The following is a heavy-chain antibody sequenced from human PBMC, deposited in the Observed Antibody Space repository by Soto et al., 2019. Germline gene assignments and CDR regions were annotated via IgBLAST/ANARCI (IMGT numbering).Heavy chain of an antibody. CDR3: AREQYYYDSSGYHYGMDV. CDR2: ISSSSSYT. V-gene: IGHV3-11*06. D-gene: IGHD3-22*01. J-gene: IGHJ6*02. Sequence: GSLRLSCAASGFTFSDYYMSWIRQAPGKGLEWVSYISSSSSYTNYADSVKGRFTISRDNAKNSLYLQMNSMRAEDTAVYYCAREQYYYDSSGYHYGMDVWGQVTTVTVSS. CDR1: GFTFSDYY.